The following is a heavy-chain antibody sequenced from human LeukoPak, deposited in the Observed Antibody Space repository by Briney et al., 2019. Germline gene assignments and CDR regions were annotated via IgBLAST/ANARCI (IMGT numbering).Heavy chain of an antibody. D-gene: IGHD3-10*01. CDR3: ATHNYYGSGSLDY. J-gene: IGHJ4*02. CDR1: GFTFSSYA. CDR2: ISGSGGST. V-gene: IGHV3-23*01. Sequence: PGGSLRLSCAASGFTFSSYAMSWVRQAPGKGLEWVSAISGSGGSTYYADSVRGRFTTSRDNSKNTLYLQMNSLRAEDTAVYYCATHNYYGSGSLDYWGQGTLVTVSS.